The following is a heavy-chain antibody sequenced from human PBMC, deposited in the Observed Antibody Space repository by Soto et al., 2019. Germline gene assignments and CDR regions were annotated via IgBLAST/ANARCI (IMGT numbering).Heavy chain of an antibody. D-gene: IGHD3-10*01. Sequence: ASVNVSCKASGYTFTSYYMHWVRQAPGQGLEWMGIINPSGGSTGYAQKFQGRVTMTRDTSTSTVYMELSSLRSEDTAVYYCARDVMVRGVIQYYFDYWGQGTLVTV. CDR2: INPSGGST. V-gene: IGHV1-46*01. CDR3: ARDVMVRGVIQYYFDY. CDR1: GYTFTSYY. J-gene: IGHJ4*02.